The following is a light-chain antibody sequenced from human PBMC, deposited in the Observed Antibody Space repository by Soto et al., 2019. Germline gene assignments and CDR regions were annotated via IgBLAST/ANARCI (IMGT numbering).Light chain of an antibody. J-gene: IGLJ1*01. CDR3: SSFAGSYSYV. CDR2: DVT. CDR1: SSDVGRYDY. V-gene: IGLV2-11*01. Sequence: QSALTQPRSVSASPGQSVTISCTGTSSDVGRYDYVSWYQQHPGKAPKLIVYDVTERPSGVPDRFSGSKSGNTASLTISGLQAEDEADYSCSSFAGSYSYVFGTGTKVTVL.